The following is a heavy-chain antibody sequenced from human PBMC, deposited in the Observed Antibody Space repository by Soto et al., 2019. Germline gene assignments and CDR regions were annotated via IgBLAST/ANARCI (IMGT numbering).Heavy chain of an antibody. CDR1: GYSFSSYW. D-gene: IGHD2-2*01. CDR3: ARLGHGGVVPALGAFYI. V-gene: IGHV5-51*01. CDR2: IYPGDSAS. Sequence: GESLKISCKGSGYSFSSYWIGWVRQMPGKGLEWMGIIYPGDSASRYSPSFHGQVTISADKSISTAYLQWRSLKASDTAMYYCARLGHGGVVPALGAFYIWGQGTMVTVSS. J-gene: IGHJ3*02.